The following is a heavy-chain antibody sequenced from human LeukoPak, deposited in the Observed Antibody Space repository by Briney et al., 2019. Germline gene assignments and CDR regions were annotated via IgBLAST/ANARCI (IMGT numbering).Heavy chain of an antibody. CDR3: AKDPNGDYVGAFDS. Sequence: GGSLRLSCTASAFSFSSYAMTWLRQAPGKGLEWVSGIHGSGGVTYYADSVKGRFTISRDNSKNTLYLQMNSLRVEDTAVYYCAKDPNGDYVGAFDSWGQGTMVTVSS. D-gene: IGHD4-17*01. V-gene: IGHV3-23*01. CDR1: AFSFSSYA. J-gene: IGHJ3*02. CDR2: IHGSGGVT.